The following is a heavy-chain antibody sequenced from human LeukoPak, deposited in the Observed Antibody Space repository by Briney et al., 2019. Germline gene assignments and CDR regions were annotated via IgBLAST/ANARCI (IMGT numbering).Heavy chain of an antibody. D-gene: IGHD1-26*01. Sequence: GESLNISFQGSGYNFTTYWIGWVRQMPGKGLEWMGTIYPGDSDTRYSPSFQGQVTISADKSISTAYLQWSSLKASDTAMYYCARQATVGALNWFDPWGQGTLVTVSS. J-gene: IGHJ5*02. CDR2: IYPGDSDT. CDR3: ARQATVGALNWFDP. V-gene: IGHV5-51*01. CDR1: GYNFTTYW.